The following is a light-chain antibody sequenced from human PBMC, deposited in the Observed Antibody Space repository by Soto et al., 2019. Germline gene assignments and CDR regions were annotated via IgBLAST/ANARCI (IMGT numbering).Light chain of an antibody. CDR2: EVS. J-gene: IGLJ1*01. CDR1: SSDVGCYDF. CDR3: SSYSSSTVRYV. Sequence: QSALTQPASVSGSPGQSITMSCTGTSSDVGCYDFVSWYQQHPGKAPKLLIYEVSNRPSGVSARFSGSKSDNTASLTISGLQAADEADDPCSSYSSSTVRYVFGSGTKLTVL. V-gene: IGLV2-14*01.